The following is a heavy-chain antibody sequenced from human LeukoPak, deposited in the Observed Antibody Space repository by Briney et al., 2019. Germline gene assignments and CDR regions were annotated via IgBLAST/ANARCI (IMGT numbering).Heavy chain of an antibody. CDR2: IYYSGST. CDR1: GYSISSGYY. J-gene: IGHJ4*02. CDR3: ARGKRGRGGGSYESPFDY. D-gene: IGHD1-26*01. Sequence: RPSETLSLTCTVSGYSISSGYYWGWIRQPPGKGLEWIGSIYYSGSTYYNPSLKSRVTISVDTSKNQFSLKLSSVTAADTAVYYCARGKRGRGGGSYESPFDYWGQGTLVTVSS. V-gene: IGHV4-38-2*02.